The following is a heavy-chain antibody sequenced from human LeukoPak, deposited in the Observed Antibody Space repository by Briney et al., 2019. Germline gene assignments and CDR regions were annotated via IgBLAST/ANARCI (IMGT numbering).Heavy chain of an antibody. CDR3: ARSAAGTYY. D-gene: IGHD1-1*01. CDR1: GFTFSSYS. CDR2: ISSSSSFK. Sequence: GGSLRLSCVASGFTFSSYSMNWVRQAPGKGLEWVSSISSSSSFKYYTDSVKGRFTISRDNAKNSLYLQMNSLRAEDTAVYYCARSAAGTYYWGQGTLVTVSS. J-gene: IGHJ4*02. V-gene: IGHV3-21*01.